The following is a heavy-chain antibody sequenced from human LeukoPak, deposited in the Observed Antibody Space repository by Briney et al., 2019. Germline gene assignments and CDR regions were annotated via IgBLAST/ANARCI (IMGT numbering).Heavy chain of an antibody. D-gene: IGHD3-10*01. CDR2: IYHSGST. V-gene: IGHV4-38-2*02. CDR3: ARGIRGITMVRGVIASIYFDY. J-gene: IGHJ4*02. Sequence: SETLSLTCTVSGYSISSGYYWGWIRQPPGKGLEWIGSIYHSGSTYYNPSLKSRVTISVDTSKNQFSLKLSSVTAADTAVYYCARGIRGITMVRGVIASIYFDYWGQGTLVTVSS. CDR1: GYSISSGYY.